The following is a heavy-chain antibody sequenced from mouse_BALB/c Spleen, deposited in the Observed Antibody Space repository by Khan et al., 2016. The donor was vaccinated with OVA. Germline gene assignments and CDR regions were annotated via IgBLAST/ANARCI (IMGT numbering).Heavy chain of an antibody. CDR3: ARHEDYYGSRPYFDY. J-gene: IGHJ2*01. CDR2: ISTGGSYT. V-gene: IGHV5-9-3*01. D-gene: IGHD1-1*01. Sequence: EVELVESGGGLVKPGGSLKLSCVASGFTFSRYSMSWVRQTPEKRLEWVASISTGGSYTYYPDSVKGRFTLSRDHAANTLYLQMSSLRSEDTAIYYCARHEDYYGSRPYFDYWGQGTALTVSS. CDR1: GFTFSRYS.